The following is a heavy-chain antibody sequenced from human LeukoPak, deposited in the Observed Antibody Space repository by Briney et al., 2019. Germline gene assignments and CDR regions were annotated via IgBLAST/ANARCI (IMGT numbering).Heavy chain of an antibody. Sequence: PSETLSLTCTVSGGSISSSSYYWGWIRQPPGKGLEWIGSIDYSGNTNYNPSLKSRVTISVDTSKNHFSLKLSSVTAADTAVYYCARGVYSRGWYTDYWGQGTLVTVSS. V-gene: IGHV4-39*02. CDR2: IDYSGNT. CDR1: GGSISSSSYY. D-gene: IGHD6-19*01. CDR3: ARGVYSRGWYTDY. J-gene: IGHJ4*02.